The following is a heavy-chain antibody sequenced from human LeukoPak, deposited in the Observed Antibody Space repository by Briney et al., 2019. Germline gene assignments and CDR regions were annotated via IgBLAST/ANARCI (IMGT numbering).Heavy chain of an antibody. CDR3: ASRTRR. V-gene: IGHV3-9*01. CDR1: GFTFDDYA. D-gene: IGHD2-2*01. CDR2: ISWNSGSI. J-gene: IGHJ4*02. Sequence: GRSLRLSCAASGFTFDDYAMHWVRQAPGKGLEWVSGISWNSGSIGYADSVKGRFTISRDNSKNTLYLQMNSLRAEDTAVYYCASRTRRWGQGTLVTVSS.